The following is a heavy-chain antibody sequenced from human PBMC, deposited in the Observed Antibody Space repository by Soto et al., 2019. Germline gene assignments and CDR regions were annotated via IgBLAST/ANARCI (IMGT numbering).Heavy chain of an antibody. CDR3: ARSTPVAGTVIGMDV. CDR1: GDSVSSNSAA. J-gene: IGHJ6*02. D-gene: IGHD6-19*01. V-gene: IGHV6-1*01. Sequence: SQTLSLTCDISGDSVSSNSAAWSWIRQTPSRGLEWLGRTYYRSKWYINYAVSVKSRITVNPDTSKNQFSLQLNSVTPDDTAVYYCARSTPVAGTVIGMDVWGQGTTVTVSS. CDR2: TYYRSKWYI.